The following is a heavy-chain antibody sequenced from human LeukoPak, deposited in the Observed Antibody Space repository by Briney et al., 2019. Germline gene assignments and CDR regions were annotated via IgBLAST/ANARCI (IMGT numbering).Heavy chain of an antibody. D-gene: IGHD3-3*01. V-gene: IGHV4-59*08. CDR3: ARLLDYDFWSGSLDY. CDR1: GGSISSYY. CDR2: IYYSGST. J-gene: IGHJ4*02. Sequence: SETLSLTCTVSGGSISSYYWSWIRQPPGKGLEWIGYIYYSGSTNYNPSLKSRVTISVDTSKNQFSLELSSVTAADTAVYYCARLLDYDFWSGSLDYWGQGTLVTVSS.